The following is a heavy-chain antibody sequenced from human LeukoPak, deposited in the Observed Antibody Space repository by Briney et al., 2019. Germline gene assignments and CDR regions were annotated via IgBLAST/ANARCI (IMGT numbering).Heavy chain of an antibody. V-gene: IGHV1-18*01. CDR3: ARGLPGDIVVVPAALDY. J-gene: IGHJ4*02. Sequence: ASVKVSCKASGYTFTSYGISWVRQAPGQGLEWMGWISAYNGNTNYAQKLQGRVTMTTDTSTSTAYMELRSLRSDDTAVYYCARGLPGDIVVVPAALDYWGQGTLVTVSS. CDR1: GYTFTSYG. CDR2: ISAYNGNT. D-gene: IGHD2-2*01.